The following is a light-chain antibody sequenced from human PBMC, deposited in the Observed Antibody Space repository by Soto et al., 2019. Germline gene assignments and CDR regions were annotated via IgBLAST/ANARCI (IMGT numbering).Light chain of an antibody. Sequence: QSALTQPASVSGSPGQSITISCTGTSSDVGRYNYVSWYQQHPGRAPRLIVYEVINRPAGVSNRFSGSKSGNTASLTISGLHAADEADYYCCSSTRSSTLLFGGGTKLTVL. CDR1: SSDVGRYNY. CDR3: CSSTRSSTLL. CDR2: EVI. V-gene: IGLV2-14*01. J-gene: IGLJ2*01.